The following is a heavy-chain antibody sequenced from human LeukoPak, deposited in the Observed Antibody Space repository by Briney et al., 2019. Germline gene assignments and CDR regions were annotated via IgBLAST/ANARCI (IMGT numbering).Heavy chain of an antibody. D-gene: IGHD3-9*01. J-gene: IGHJ4*02. V-gene: IGHV4-4*07. CDR3: ARESQYYDILTGYSSNPIDY. CDR1: GASISSYY. Sequence: SETLSLTCTVSGASISSYYWSWIRQPPGKGLEWIGRIYTSAIISGNTNYNPSLKSRVTMSVDTSKNQFSLRLRSVTAADTAVYYCARESQYYDILTGYSSNPIDYWGQGTLVTVSS. CDR2: IYTSAIISGNT.